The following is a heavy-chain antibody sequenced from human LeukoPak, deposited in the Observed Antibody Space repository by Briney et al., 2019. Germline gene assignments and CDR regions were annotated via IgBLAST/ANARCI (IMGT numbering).Heavy chain of an antibody. V-gene: IGHV4-28*05. J-gene: IGHJ6*03. CDR2: IYYSGSI. D-gene: IGHD3-9*01. Sequence: PSETLSLTCAVSGSSISSNNWWGWIRHPPRTALEWIGYIYYSGSIYYIPSLKSRDTMSVNTSKNQFSLKLSSVTAVDTAVYYCARKFPSIFYMDVWGKGTTVTVSS. CDR3: ARKFPSIFYMDV. CDR1: GSSISSNNW.